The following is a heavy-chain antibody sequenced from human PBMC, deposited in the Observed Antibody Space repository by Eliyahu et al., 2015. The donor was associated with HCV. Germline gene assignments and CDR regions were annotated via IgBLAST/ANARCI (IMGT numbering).Heavy chain of an antibody. CDR1: GFTFTTYG. V-gene: IGHV3-33*01. Sequence: QVQLVESGGGVVQPGRFLRLSCAASGFTFTTYGMHWVRQAPGKGLEWVTVIWIDGRNKFYADSVKGRFTISRDDSKNTLFLQMNSLRAEDTAVYYCARERGPYDAFDVWGQGTMVTVSS. CDR2: IWIDGRNK. CDR3: ARERGPYDAFDV. J-gene: IGHJ3*01.